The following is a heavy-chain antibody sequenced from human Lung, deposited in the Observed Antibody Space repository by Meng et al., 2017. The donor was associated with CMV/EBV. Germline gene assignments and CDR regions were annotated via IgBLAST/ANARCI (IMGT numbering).Heavy chain of an antibody. Sequence: AXLXVSXXASGYNFTGYYMHRVRQAPGQGLEWMGGSKPNSGDPNYVQKFQGRVTMTGDTSITTAYMELSRLRSDNMAVYYGARVKRYCTGGSCSSAGYDGMDVWGQGTTVXVSS. J-gene: IGHJ6*02. CDR2: SKPNSGDP. CDR1: GYNFTGYY. V-gene: IGHV1-2*02. CDR3: ARVKRYCTGGSCSSAGYDGMDV. D-gene: IGHD2-15*01.